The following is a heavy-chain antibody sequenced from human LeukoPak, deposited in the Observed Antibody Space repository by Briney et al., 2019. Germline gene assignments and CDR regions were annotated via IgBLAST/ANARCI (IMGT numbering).Heavy chain of an antibody. D-gene: IGHD6-13*01. CDR1: GGSISSYY. CDR3: ARVAIAAAGTPTFFDY. J-gene: IGHJ4*02. Sequence: SETLSLTCTVSGGSISSYYWSWIRQPPGKGLEWIGYIYYSGSTNYNPSLKSRVTISVDTSKNQFSLKLSSVTAADTAVYYCARVAIAAAGTPTFFDYWGQGTLVTVSS. CDR2: IYYSGST. V-gene: IGHV4-59*01.